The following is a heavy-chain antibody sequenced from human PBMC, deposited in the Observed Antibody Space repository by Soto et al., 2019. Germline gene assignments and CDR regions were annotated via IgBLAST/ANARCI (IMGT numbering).Heavy chain of an antibody. CDR1: GFTFSSYA. Sequence: GGSLRLSCAASGFTFSSYAMSWVRQAPGKGLEWVAAISGSGGSTYYADSVKGRFTISRDNSKNTVSLQMNSLRAEDTAMYFCARGTTTSAFSAMDVWGQGTTVTVSS. V-gene: IGHV3-23*01. CDR3: ARGTTTSAFSAMDV. CDR2: ISGSGGST. J-gene: IGHJ6*02. D-gene: IGHD1-1*01.